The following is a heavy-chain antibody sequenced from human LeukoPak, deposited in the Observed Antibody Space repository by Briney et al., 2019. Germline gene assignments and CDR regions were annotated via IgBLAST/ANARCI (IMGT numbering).Heavy chain of an antibody. Sequence: ASVKVSCKASGYTFTSYGINWVRQATGQGLEWMGWMNPDNGDTGFAQKFQGRVTMTRDTSISAACMELTSLGSEDSAMYYCAREGAASNTRVLDYWGQGTLVTVSS. CDR1: GYTFTSYG. J-gene: IGHJ4*02. CDR3: AREGAASNTRVLDY. CDR2: MNPDNGDT. V-gene: IGHV1-8*02. D-gene: IGHD2-2*01.